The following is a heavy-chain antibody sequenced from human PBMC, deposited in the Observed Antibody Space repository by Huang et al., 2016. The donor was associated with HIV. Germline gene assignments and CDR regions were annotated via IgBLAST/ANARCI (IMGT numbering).Heavy chain of an antibody. CDR1: GFIFRRYG. J-gene: IGHJ4*02. D-gene: IGHD4-4*01. CDR2: ISDDGSRK. CDR3: APYSNYAD. V-gene: IGHV3-30*03. Sequence: QAQVVASGGGVVQPGRSLRLSCAASGFIFRRYGMYWVRKCPGKGLEGVAIISDDGSRKDYGDSVKGRFTISRDNSKNTLFLQMNSLRVEDTAVYYCAPYSNYADWGQGTLVTVSS.